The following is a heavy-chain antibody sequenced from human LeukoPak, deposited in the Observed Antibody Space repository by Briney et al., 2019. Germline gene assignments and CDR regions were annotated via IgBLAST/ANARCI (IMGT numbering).Heavy chain of an antibody. V-gene: IGHV3-23*01. CDR1: GFTFTAYA. CDR3: AMDPNGDYIGATSFDP. CDR2: ITGSGGHT. D-gene: IGHD4-17*01. J-gene: IGHJ5*02. Sequence: PGGSLRLSCAASGFTFTAYAMSWVRQDPRAGLEWVSGITGSGGHTVYADSVKGGFTISRDNSRNTLFLQMNSLRVDDTAVYYCAMDPNGDYIGATSFDPWGRGTLVTVSS.